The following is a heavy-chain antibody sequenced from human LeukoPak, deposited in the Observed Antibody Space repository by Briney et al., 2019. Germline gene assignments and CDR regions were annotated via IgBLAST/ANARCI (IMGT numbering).Heavy chain of an antibody. D-gene: IGHD3-16*01. J-gene: IGHJ4*02. CDR3: AKRGIVIRVILVGFHKEAYYFDS. CDR1: GFTFNSYS. CDR2: ISASSSVR. V-gene: IGHV3-48*01. Sequence: GGSLRLTCTASGFTFNSYSLNWVRQAPGTGLEWVSFISASSSVRYYADSVKGRFTISRDNPKNTLYLQMNSLRAEDTAVYFCAKRGIVIRVILVGFHKEAYYFDSWGQGALVTVSS.